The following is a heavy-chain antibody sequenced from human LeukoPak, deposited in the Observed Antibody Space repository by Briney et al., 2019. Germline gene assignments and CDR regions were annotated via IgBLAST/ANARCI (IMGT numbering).Heavy chain of an antibody. CDR1: GFTFSSYW. CDR3: ARGGGLDV. J-gene: IGHJ6*02. D-gene: IGHD3-16*01. Sequence: GGSLRLPCAASGFTFSSYWMNWARQAPGKGLEWVASINHNGNVNYYVNSVKGRFTISRDNAKNSLYLQMSNLRAEDTAVYFCARGGGLDVWGQGATVTVSS. CDR2: INHNGNVN. V-gene: IGHV3-7*03.